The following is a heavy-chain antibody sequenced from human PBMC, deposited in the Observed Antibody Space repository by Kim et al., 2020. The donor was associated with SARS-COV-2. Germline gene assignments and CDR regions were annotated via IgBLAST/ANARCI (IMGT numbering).Heavy chain of an antibody. Sequence: NVDTYHAQKLQGRVILTTDTSTSTAYMEVRSLRSDDTAVYYCARLGTDYWGQGTLVTVSS. D-gene: IGHD7-27*01. CDR3: ARLGTDY. V-gene: IGHV1-18*01. CDR2: NVDT. J-gene: IGHJ4*02.